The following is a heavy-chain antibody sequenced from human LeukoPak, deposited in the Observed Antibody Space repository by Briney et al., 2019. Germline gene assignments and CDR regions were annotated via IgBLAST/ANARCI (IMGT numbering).Heavy chain of an antibody. J-gene: IGHJ6*03. D-gene: IGHD2-8*01. CDR1: GFTFSSYE. CDR3: AKPNGRDFYYYMDV. Sequence: SGGSLRLSCAASGFTFSSYEMNWVRQAPGKGLEWVSYISGSGSTIYYADSVKGRFTISRDNSKNKLYLQMNSLRADDTAVYYCAKPNGRDFYYYMDVWGKGTTVTISS. V-gene: IGHV3-48*03. CDR2: ISGSGSTI.